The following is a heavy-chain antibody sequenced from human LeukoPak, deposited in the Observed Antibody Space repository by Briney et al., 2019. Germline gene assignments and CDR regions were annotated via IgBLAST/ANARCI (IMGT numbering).Heavy chain of an antibody. D-gene: IGHD2-2*01. CDR1: GYTFTGHY. V-gene: IGHV1-2*02. CDR2: INPNSGGT. Sequence: ASVKVSCKTSGYTFTGHYMHWVRQAPGQGLEWMGRINPNSGGTSYAQKFQGRVTMTRDTSISTAYMELNRLGSDDTAVYYCARGAVPVFYYYMDVWGKGTTVTVSS. CDR3: ARGAVPVFYYYMDV. J-gene: IGHJ6*03.